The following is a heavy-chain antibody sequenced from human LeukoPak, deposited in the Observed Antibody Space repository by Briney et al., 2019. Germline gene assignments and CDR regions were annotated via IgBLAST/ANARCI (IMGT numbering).Heavy chain of an antibody. CDR2: MNPNSGNT. V-gene: IGHV1-8*01. D-gene: IGHD2-2*01. CDR1: GYTFSTYD. Sequence: GASVKVSCKASGYTFSTYDVTWVRQAPGQGLEWMGWMNPNSGNTGYAQKFKGRVTMTSNASISSAYMELSSLRSEDTAVYFCARAVRSQLLLEYWGQGTLITVSS. J-gene: IGHJ4*02. CDR3: ARAVRSQLLLEY.